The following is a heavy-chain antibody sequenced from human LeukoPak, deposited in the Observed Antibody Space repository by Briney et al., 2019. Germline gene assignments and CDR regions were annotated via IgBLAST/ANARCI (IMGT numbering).Heavy chain of an antibody. CDR2: IHYSGST. J-gene: IGHJ5*02. Sequence: PSETLSLTCTVSGASISSGSYYWVWIRQPPGKGLEWIGSIHYSGSTDYNPSLKSRVTTSLDTSKNQVSVNPRFVTAADTAVYYCARAVYCSSTSCYFDPWGQGTLVTVSS. CDR1: GASISSGSYY. V-gene: IGHV4-39*01. CDR3: ARAVYCSSTSCYFDP. D-gene: IGHD2-2*01.